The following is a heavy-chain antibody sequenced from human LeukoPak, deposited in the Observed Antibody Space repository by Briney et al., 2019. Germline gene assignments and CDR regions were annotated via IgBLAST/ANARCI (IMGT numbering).Heavy chain of an antibody. D-gene: IGHD1-26*01. CDR3: ARENSGSYREFDY. Sequence: PSQTLSLTCTVSGGSISSGGYYWSWIRQHPGKGLEWIGYIYTSGSTNYNASLKSRVSMSVDTSKNQFSLKLSSVTAADTAVFYCARENSGSYREFDYWGQGTLVTVSS. J-gene: IGHJ4*02. CDR1: GGSISSGGYY. CDR2: IYTSGST. V-gene: IGHV4-31*03.